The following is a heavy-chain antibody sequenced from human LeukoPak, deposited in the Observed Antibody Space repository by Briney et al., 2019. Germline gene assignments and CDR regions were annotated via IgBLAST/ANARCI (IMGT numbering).Heavy chain of an antibody. D-gene: IGHD2-15*01. Sequence: GGSLRLSCVASGFTLSTYGMHWVRQAPGKGLEWVAFIRYDGSDKFYGDSVKGRFTTSRDNSKNTLYLQMSRLRVEVTAVYYCAKDLDCSGGTCHKAFDCWGQGTLVTVSS. CDR3: AKDLDCSGGTCHKAFDC. CDR1: GFTLSTYG. V-gene: IGHV3-30*02. CDR2: IRYDGSDK. J-gene: IGHJ4*02.